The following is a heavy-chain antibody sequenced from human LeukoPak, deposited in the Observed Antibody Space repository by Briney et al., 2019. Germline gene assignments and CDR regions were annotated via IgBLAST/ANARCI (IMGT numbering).Heavy chain of an antibody. CDR1: GYTFTSYD. D-gene: IGHD3-3*01. Sequence: GASVKVSCKASGYTFTSYDINWVRQATGQGLEWMGWMNPNSGNTGYAQKFQGRVTMTRNTSISTAYMELSSLRSEDTAVYYCARGYATKAEKGPLEWLFIRGNYYYGMDVWGQGTTVTVSS. V-gene: IGHV1-8*01. CDR2: MNPNSGNT. CDR3: ARGYATKAEKGPLEWLFIRGNYYYGMDV. J-gene: IGHJ6*02.